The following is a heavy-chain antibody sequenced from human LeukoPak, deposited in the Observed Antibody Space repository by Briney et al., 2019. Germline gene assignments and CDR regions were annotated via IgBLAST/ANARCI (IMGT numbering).Heavy chain of an antibody. CDR2: INHSGST. CDR3: ARGPLRWYDY. V-gene: IGHV4-34*01. D-gene: IGHD4-23*01. J-gene: IGHJ4*02. CDR1: GGSFSGYC. Sequence: TSETLSLTCAVYGGSFSGYCWSWIRQPPGKGLEWIGEINHSGSTNYNPSLKSRVTISIDTSKNQFSLKLSSVTAADRAVYYCARGPLRWYDYWGQGTLVTVSS.